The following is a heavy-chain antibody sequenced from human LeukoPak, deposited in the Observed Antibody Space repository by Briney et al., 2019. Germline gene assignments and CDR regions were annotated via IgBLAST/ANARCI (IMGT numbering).Heavy chain of an antibody. Sequence: GGSLRLSCAASGFTFSNYWMHWVRQAPGKGLVWVSRINSDGINTSYADSVKGRFTISRDNSKNTLNMQMNSLRAEDTAVYYCARSGINFGSSGQKLDYWGQGTLVTVSS. J-gene: IGHJ4*02. V-gene: IGHV3-74*01. CDR3: ARSGINFGSSGQKLDY. D-gene: IGHD3-22*01. CDR1: GFTFSNYW. CDR2: INSDGINT.